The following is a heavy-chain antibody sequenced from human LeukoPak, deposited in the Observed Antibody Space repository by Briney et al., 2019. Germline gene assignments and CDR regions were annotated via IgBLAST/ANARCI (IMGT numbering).Heavy chain of an antibody. J-gene: IGHJ5*02. CDR3: ARVHYYDASDYSTSNWFDP. V-gene: IGHV4-38-2*02. CDR1: GYSISSGYF. Sequence: KASETLSLTCSISGYSISSGYFWGWIRQPPGKGLEWIGNIHHDGITYYNPSLKSRVTISLDPSKNQFSLKLTSVAAADTALYHCARVHYYDASDYSTSNWFDPWGQGTLVTVSS. D-gene: IGHD3-22*01. CDR2: IHHDGIT.